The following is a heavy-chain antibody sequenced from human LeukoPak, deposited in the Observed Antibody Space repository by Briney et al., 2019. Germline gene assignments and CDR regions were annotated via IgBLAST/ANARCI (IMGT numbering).Heavy chain of an antibody. CDR1: GGSLRGYY. V-gene: IGHV4-34*01. CDR3: ARTGETAMDSRGLFDY. J-gene: IGHJ4*02. Sequence: KPSETRSLTCAVYGGSLRGYYWSWIREPPGKGPEWIGEINHSGSTNYNPSLKSRVSISADTSKNQFSLKLSSVTAADTAVYYCARTGETAMDSRGLFDYWGQGTLVTVSS. CDR2: INHSGST. D-gene: IGHD5-18*01.